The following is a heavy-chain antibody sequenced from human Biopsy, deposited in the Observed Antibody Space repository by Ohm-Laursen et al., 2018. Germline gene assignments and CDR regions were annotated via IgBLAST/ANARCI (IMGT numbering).Heavy chain of an antibody. CDR1: GGDISNYY. J-gene: IGHJ4*02. V-gene: IGHV4-59*08. CDR3: ARLPHGDLRYNFDY. D-gene: IGHD2-21*02. CDR2: ISYSGST. Sequence: GTLSLTCNVSGGDISNYYWSWVRQPPGKGLEWIGYISYSGSTNYNPSLRSRVTISLDTSKNQFSLKLSSVTAADTAVYYCARLPHGDLRYNFDYWGQGTLVTVSS.